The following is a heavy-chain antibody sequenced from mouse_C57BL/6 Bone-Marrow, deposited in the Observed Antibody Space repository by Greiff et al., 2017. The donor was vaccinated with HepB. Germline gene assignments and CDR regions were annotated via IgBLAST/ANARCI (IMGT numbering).Heavy chain of an antibody. V-gene: IGHV1-64*01. J-gene: IGHJ2*01. Sequence: QVQLPQSGAELVKPGASVKLSCKASGSTFTSYWMHWVKQRPGQGLEWIGMIHPNSGSTNYNEKFKSKATLTVDKSSSTAYMQLSSLTSEDSAVYYCGRYLDYFDYWGQGTTLTVSS. CDR2: IHPNSGST. CDR1: GSTFTSYW. D-gene: IGHD1-1*01. CDR3: GRYLDYFDY.